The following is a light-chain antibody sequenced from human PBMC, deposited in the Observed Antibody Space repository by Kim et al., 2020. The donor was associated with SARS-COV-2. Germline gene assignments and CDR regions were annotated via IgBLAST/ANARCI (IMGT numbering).Light chain of an antibody. CDR3: QQYYSNPVT. CDR1: QSISSY. J-gene: IGKJ1*01. V-gene: IGKV1-39*01. CDR2: AAS. Sequence: DIQMTQSPSSLSASAGDRVTITCRASQSISSYLDWYQQKPGKAPKLLIYAASSLQSGVPSRFSGSGSGTDFTLTISSLQPEDFATYYCQQYYSNPVTFGQGTKVDIK.